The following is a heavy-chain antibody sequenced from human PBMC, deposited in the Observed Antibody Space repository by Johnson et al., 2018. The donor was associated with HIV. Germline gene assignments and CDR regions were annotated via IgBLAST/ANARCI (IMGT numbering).Heavy chain of an antibody. CDR1: GFTFSDYS. Sequence: QVQLVESGGGLVKPGGSLRLSCAASGFTFSDYSMHWVRQAPGKGLEWVAIISNDGSNKYHADSVKGRFTISRDNSKNTLYLQMNSLRPEDTAVYYCARDRPSGWPDAFDIWGQGTMVTVSS. D-gene: IGHD6-19*01. CDR2: ISNDGSNK. CDR3: ARDRPSGWPDAFDI. J-gene: IGHJ3*02. V-gene: IGHV3-30*14.